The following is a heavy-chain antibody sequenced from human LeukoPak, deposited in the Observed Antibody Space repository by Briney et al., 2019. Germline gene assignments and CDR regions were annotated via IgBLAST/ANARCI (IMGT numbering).Heavy chain of an antibody. CDR2: IWYDGSNK. J-gene: IGHJ4*02. CDR1: GFTFSSYG. Sequence: GGSLRLSCAASGFTFSSYGMHWVRQAPGKGLEWVAAIWYDGSNKYYADSVKGRFTISRDNSKNTLYLQMNSLRAEDTAVYYCARDSFVTDSSGYYSSGYFDYWGQGTLVTVSS. CDR3: ARDSFVTDSSGYYSSGYFDY. D-gene: IGHD3-22*01. V-gene: IGHV3-33*01.